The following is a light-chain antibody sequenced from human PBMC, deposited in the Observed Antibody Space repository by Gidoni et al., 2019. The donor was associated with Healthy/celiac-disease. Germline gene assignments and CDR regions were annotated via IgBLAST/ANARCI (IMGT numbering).Light chain of an antibody. J-gene: IGLJ3*02. CDR2: GTS. V-gene: IGLV1-40*01. CDR3: QSYDSSLSGWV. Sequence: QPVLTQPPSVSAAPGQRVTISCTGSSSNIGAGYDVHWYQQLPGTAPKLLIYGTSNRPSGVPDRFSGSKSGTSASLAITGLQAEDEADYYCQSYDSSLSGWVFGGGTKLTVL. CDR1: SSNIGAGYD.